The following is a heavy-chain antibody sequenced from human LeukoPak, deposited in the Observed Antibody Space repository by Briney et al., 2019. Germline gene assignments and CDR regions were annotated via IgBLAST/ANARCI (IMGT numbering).Heavy chain of an antibody. V-gene: IGHV3-23*01. D-gene: IGHD1-26*01. J-gene: IGHJ4*02. Sequence: RGSLRLSCAASGFTFSSYAMSWVRQAPGKGLEWVSAISGSGGSTYYADSVKGRFTISRDNSKNTLYLQMNSLRAEDTAVYYCAPNRYTIVRATGDYFDYWGQGTLVTVSS. CDR1: GFTFSSYA. CDR3: APNRYTIVRATGDYFDY. CDR2: ISGSGGST.